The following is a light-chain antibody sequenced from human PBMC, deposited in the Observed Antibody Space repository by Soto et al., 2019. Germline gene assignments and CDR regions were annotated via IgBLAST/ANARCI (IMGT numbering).Light chain of an antibody. V-gene: IGKV3-20*01. J-gene: IGKJ1*01. Sequence: EFVLTQSPGTVSLSPGERATLSCRASQSVSTSHLAWYQQKPGQAPRLLIYSASRRATGIPDRFTGSGSGTDFTLTINRVEPEDFAVYFCQQYAGSPRTFGQGTKVEIK. CDR2: SAS. CDR3: QQYAGSPRT. CDR1: QSVSTSH.